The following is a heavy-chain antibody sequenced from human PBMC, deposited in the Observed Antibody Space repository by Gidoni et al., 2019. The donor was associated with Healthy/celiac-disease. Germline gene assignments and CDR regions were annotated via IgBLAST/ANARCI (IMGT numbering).Heavy chain of an antibody. Sequence: QLQLQESGPGLVKLSETLSLTCNVSGVSMNNNNYYWGWIRQAPGKGLEWIATIYYGGSTYFNPSLRSRVTISVDTSKNQFSLKLSSVTAADTAVYHCVRHGIMITFGGVIVRPFDYWGQGTLVTVSS. D-gene: IGHD3-16*02. J-gene: IGHJ4*02. CDR2: IYYGGST. V-gene: IGHV4-39*01. CDR1: GVSMNNNNYY. CDR3: VRHGIMITFGGVIVRPFDY.